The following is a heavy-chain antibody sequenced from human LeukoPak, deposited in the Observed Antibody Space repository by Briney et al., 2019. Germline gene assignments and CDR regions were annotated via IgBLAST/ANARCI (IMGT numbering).Heavy chain of an antibody. Sequence: SETLSLTCAVYGGSFSGYYWSWIRQPPGKGLEWIGEINHSGSTNYNPSLKSRVTISVDTSKNQFSLKLSSVTAADTAVYYCARRSRVFHYYGSGSYDYWGQGTLVTVSS. D-gene: IGHD3-10*01. CDR1: GGSFSGYY. J-gene: IGHJ4*02. V-gene: IGHV4-34*01. CDR3: ARRSRVFHYYGSGSYDY. CDR2: INHSGST.